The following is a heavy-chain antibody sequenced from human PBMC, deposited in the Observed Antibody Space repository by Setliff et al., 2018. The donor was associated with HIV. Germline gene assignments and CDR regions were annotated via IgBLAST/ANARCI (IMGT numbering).Heavy chain of an antibody. Sequence: GASVKVSCKASGYTFTSYAINRVRQAPGQSLEWMAWINGGNGDTKYSQKFQGRVTVTGDTSAITAYMELSDLRSEDTAVYYCARDSLPYYYGSGTDPFDIWGQGTMVTVSS. V-gene: IGHV1-3*01. D-gene: IGHD3-10*01. CDR1: GYTFTSYA. J-gene: IGHJ3*02. CDR3: ARDSLPYYYGSGTDPFDI. CDR2: INGGNGDT.